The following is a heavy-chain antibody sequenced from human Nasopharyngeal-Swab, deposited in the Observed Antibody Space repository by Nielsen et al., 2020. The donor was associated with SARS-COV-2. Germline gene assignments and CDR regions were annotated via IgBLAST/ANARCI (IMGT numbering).Heavy chain of an antibody. CDR1: GFTFSTYR. D-gene: IGHD3-10*01. CDR2: ISSSSDDV. CDR3: ARGRGVVLDH. Sequence: GGSLRLCCAASGFTFSTYRMNWVRQAPGRGLEWVSSISSSSDDVYDADSVGGRFTISRDNAKNSLYLQMNSLRADDTAVYYCARGRGVVLDHWGQGTLVTVSS. J-gene: IGHJ4*02. V-gene: IGHV3-21*01.